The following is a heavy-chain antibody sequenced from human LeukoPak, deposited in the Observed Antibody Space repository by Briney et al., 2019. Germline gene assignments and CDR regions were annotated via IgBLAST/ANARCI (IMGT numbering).Heavy chain of an antibody. D-gene: IGHD2-2*01. CDR1: GFTFSSYD. V-gene: IGHV3-13*01. Sequence: GGSLRLSCAASGFTFSSYDMHWVRQATGKGLEWVSAIGTAGDTYYPGSVKGRFTISRENAKNSLYLQMNSLRAGDTAVYYCARAAYCSSTSCYLNYYYGMDVWGRGTTVTVSS. CDR3: ARAAYCSSTSCYLNYYYGMDV. CDR2: IGTAGDT. J-gene: IGHJ6*02.